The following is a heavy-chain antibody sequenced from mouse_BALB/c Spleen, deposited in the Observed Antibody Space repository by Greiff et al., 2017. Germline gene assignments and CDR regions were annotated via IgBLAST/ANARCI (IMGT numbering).Heavy chain of an antibody. CDR3: ARHYDYDGYYFDY. Sequence: EVKLMESGGGLVQPGGSRKLSCAASGFTFSSFGMHWVRQAPEKGLEWVAYISSGSSTIYYADTVKGRFTISRDNPKNTLFLQMTSLRSEDTAMYYCARHYDYDGYYFDYWGQGTTLTVSS. CDR1: GFTFSSFG. V-gene: IGHV5-17*02. CDR2: ISSGSSTI. D-gene: IGHD2-4*01. J-gene: IGHJ2*01.